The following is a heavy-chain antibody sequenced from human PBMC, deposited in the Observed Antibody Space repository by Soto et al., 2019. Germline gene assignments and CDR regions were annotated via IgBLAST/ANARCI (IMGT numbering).Heavy chain of an antibody. CDR3: ARGLFLGLWDYYYYMDV. J-gene: IGHJ6*03. CDR1: GFTFSSYG. Sequence: GGSLRLSCAASGFTFSSYGMHWVRQAPGKGLEWVAVIWYDGSNKYYADSVKGRFTISRDNSKNTLYLQMNSLRAEDTAVYYCARGLFLGLWDYYYYMDVWGKGTTVTVSS. V-gene: IGHV3-33*01. CDR2: IWYDGSNK. D-gene: IGHD2-21*01.